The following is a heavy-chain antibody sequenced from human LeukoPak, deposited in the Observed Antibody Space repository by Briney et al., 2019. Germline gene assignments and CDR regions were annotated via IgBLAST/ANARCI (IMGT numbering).Heavy chain of an antibody. Sequence: ASVKVSRKASGGTFSSYAISWVRQAPGQGLEWMGGIIPIFGTANYAQKFQGRVTITADKSTSTAYMELSSLRSEDTAVYYCARGNPYGALVTDYYYMDVWGKGTTVTVSS. J-gene: IGHJ6*03. D-gene: IGHD4-17*01. V-gene: IGHV1-69*06. CDR1: GGTFSSYA. CDR2: IIPIFGTA. CDR3: ARGNPYGALVTDYYYMDV.